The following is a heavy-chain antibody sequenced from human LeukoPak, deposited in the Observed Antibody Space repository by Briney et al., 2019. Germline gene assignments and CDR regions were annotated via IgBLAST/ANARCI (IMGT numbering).Heavy chain of an antibody. CDR2: TSSSGSTI. CDR1: GFTFSDYY. J-gene: IGHJ3*02. D-gene: IGHD5-18*01. Sequence: GGSLRLSCAASGFTFSDYYMSWIRQAPWKGLEWVSYTSSSGSTIYYADSVKGRFTISRDNSKNTLYLQMNSLRAEDTAVYYCAREDLKYYIQLWLRGAFDIWGQGTMVTVSS. V-gene: IGHV3-11*04. CDR3: AREDLKYYIQLWLRGAFDI.